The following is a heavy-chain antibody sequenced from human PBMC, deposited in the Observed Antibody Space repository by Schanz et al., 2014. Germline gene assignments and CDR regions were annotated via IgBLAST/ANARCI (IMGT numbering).Heavy chain of an antibody. CDR3: AKSDAFDI. V-gene: IGHV3-74*02. CDR1: GFTLNNAW. CDR2: INGDGSRT. J-gene: IGHJ3*02. Sequence: DVQLLESGGGLVQPGGSLRLSCAASGFTLNNAWMNWVRQAPGKGLVWVSRINGDGSRTAYADSVKGRFTISRDNAKNTLYLQMNSLRAEDTAVYYCAKSDAFDIWGQGTLVTVSS.